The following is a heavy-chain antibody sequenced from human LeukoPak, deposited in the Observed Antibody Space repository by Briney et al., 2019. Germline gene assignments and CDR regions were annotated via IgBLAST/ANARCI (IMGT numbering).Heavy chain of an antibody. CDR1: GFTFSNFA. CDR2: ISDSGGRT. CDR3: AKAAPRDYDILTGFYW. V-gene: IGHV3-23*01. Sequence: PGGSLRLSCAASGFTFSNFAMSWVRQAPGKELEWVSTISDSGGRTYYADSVKGRSTISRDNSRNTLYLDMNGLRAEDTAVYYCAKAAPRDYDILTGFYWWGQGTLVTVSS. J-gene: IGHJ4*02. D-gene: IGHD3-9*01.